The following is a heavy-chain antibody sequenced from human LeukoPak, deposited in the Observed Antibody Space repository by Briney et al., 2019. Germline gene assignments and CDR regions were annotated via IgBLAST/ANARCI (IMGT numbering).Heavy chain of an antibody. V-gene: IGHV3-9*03. CDR3: AKSAARPGWYFDL. D-gene: IGHD6-6*01. CDR2: ISWNSGSI. CDR1: GFTFDDYA. J-gene: IGHJ2*01. Sequence: PGGSLRLSCAASGFTFDDYAMHWVRQAPGKGLEWVSGISWNSGSISYADSVKGRFTISRDNAKNSLYLQMNSLRAEDMALYYCAKSAARPGWYFDLWGRGTLVTVSS.